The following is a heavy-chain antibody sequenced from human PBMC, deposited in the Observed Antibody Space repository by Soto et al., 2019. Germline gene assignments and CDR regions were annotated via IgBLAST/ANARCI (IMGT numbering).Heavy chain of an antibody. Sequence: HPGGSLRLSCAASGFTFSSSAMSCVRQAPGKGLEWVSVISGSGGSTYYADSVKGRFTISRDNSKNTLYLQMNSLRAEDTAVYYCAKEPVGDTAMPLYYFDYWGQGTLVTVSS. V-gene: IGHV3-23*01. J-gene: IGHJ4*02. CDR2: ISGSGGST. CDR3: AKEPVGDTAMPLYYFDY. D-gene: IGHD5-18*01. CDR1: GFTFSSSA.